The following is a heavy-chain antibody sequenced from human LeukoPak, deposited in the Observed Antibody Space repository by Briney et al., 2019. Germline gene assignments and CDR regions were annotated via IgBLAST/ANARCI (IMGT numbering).Heavy chain of an antibody. CDR2: INTDGSKT. CDR3: ARGPNYFDSSGYLHY. CDR1: GFMFSNAW. J-gene: IGHJ4*02. Sequence: GGSLRLSCAASGFMFSNAWMHWVRQAPGKGLVCVSRINTDGSKTGYADSVKGRFTVSRDNAKNTLYLQMDSLRAEDTAVYYCARGPNYFDSSGYLHYWGQGTLVTVSS. V-gene: IGHV3-74*01. D-gene: IGHD3-22*01.